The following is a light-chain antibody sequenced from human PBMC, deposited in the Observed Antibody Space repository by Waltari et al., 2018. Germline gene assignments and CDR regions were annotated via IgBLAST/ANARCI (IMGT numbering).Light chain of an antibody. J-gene: IGKJ1*01. Sequence: DIQMTQSPSILSASVGDRVTITFRASQSISNWLAWYQQKPGKAPKLLIFKTSSLESGVPSRFSGRGSGTDFTLTISSLQPEDYATYYCQQYYSYPRTFGQGTKVEIK. CDR3: QQYYSYPRT. V-gene: IGKV1-5*03. CDR1: QSISNW. CDR2: KTS.